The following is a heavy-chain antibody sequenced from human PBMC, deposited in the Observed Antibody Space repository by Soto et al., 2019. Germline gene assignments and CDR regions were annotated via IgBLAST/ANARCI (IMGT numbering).Heavy chain of an antibody. CDR1: GGSISSSSYY. V-gene: IGHV4-39*01. J-gene: IGHJ5*02. CDR3: ARPLVSSSFNWFDP. D-gene: IGHD6-13*01. Sequence: SETLSLTCTVSGGSISSSSYYWGWIRQPPGKGLEWIGSIYYSGSTYYNPSLKSRVTISVDTSKNQFSLKLSSVTAADTAVYYCARPLVSSSFNWFDPWGQGTLVTVSS. CDR2: IYYSGST.